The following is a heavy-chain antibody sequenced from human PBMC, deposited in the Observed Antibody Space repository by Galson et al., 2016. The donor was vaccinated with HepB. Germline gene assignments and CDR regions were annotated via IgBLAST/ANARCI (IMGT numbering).Heavy chain of an antibody. CDR1: GSIFSGYW. V-gene: IGHV3-7*03. CDR2: INQDGSQK. D-gene: IGHD2-15*01. CDR3: ARGRYCSGGGCYQDY. J-gene: IGHJ4*02. Sequence: SLRLSCAVSGSIFSGYWMSWVRQAPGEGLEWVAHINQDGSQKYYVESVRGRFTISRDNAKNSLFLYMNNVRADDTALYYCARGRYCSGGGCYQDYWGQGTLVTVSS.